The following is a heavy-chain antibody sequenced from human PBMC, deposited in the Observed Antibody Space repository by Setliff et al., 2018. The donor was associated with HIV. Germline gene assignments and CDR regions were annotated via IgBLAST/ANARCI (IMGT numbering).Heavy chain of an antibody. V-gene: IGHV1-18*01. CDR2: ISGYNGDT. CDR3: TRLRGYSYGLASYYYYYMDV. CDR1: GYTFTSYG. Sequence: GASVKVSCKASGYTFTSYGISWVRQAPGQGLEWMGWISGYNGDTNYAQKFQGRVSLTTDTSKNTAYMELRSLRSDDTAVYYCTRLRGYSYGLASYYYYYMDVWGKGTTVTVSS. D-gene: IGHD5-18*01. J-gene: IGHJ6*03.